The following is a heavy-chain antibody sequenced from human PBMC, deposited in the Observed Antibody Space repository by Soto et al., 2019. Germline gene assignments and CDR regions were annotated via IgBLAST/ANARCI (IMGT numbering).Heavy chain of an antibody. Sequence: SETLSLTCTVSGGSISSGDYYWSWIRQPPGKGLEWIGYIYYSGSTYYNPSLKSRVTISVDTSKNQFSLKLSSVTAADTAVYYCASTGIAADVDYWGQGTLVTVSS. CDR3: ASTGIAADVDY. D-gene: IGHD6-13*01. J-gene: IGHJ4*02. V-gene: IGHV4-30-4*01. CDR1: GGSISSGDYY. CDR2: IYYSGST.